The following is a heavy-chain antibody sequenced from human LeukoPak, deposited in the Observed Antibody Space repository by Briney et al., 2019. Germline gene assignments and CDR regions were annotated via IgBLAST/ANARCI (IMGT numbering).Heavy chain of an antibody. Sequence: GASVKVSCKASGYTFTTYGISWVRQAPGQGLEWMGWISTYNGNTNYAQKLQGRVTMTTDTSTSTAYMELRSLRSDDTAVYYCARDRAPGQQLVPAMGYWGQGTLVTVSS. J-gene: IGHJ4*02. D-gene: IGHD6-13*01. CDR3: ARDRAPGQQLVPAMGY. CDR1: GYTFTTYG. V-gene: IGHV1-18*01. CDR2: ISTYNGNT.